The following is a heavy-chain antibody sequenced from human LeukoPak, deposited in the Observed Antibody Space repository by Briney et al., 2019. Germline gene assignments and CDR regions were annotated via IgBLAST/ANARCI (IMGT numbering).Heavy chain of an antibody. CDR2: IKQDGSEK. V-gene: IGHV3-7*03. CDR3: ARSAKITVYCSSTSCYAGVDY. Sequence: GGSLRLSCAASGFTFSSYWMSWVRQAPGKGLEWVANIKQDGSEKYYVDSVKGRFTISRDNAKNSLYLQMNSLRAEDTAVYYCARSAKITVYCSSTSCYAGVDYWGQGTLVTVSS. J-gene: IGHJ4*02. CDR1: GFTFSSYW. D-gene: IGHD2-2*01.